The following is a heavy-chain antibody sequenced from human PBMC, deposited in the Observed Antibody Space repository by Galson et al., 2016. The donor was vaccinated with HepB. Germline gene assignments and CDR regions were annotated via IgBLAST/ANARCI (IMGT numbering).Heavy chain of an antibody. V-gene: IGHV3-48*02. CDR2: ISITSTTK. Sequence: SLRLSCAGSGFTLSRHSMNWVRQAPGKGLEXXXYISITSTTKYYADSXXGXFTITRDNAKNSPYLQMNSLRDEDTAVYYCARDDRWYYYDSSGYYYGAFDMRGQGTMVAVSS. J-gene: IGHJ3*02. CDR3: ARDDRWYYYDSSGYYYGAFDM. CDR1: GFTLSRHS. D-gene: IGHD3-22*01.